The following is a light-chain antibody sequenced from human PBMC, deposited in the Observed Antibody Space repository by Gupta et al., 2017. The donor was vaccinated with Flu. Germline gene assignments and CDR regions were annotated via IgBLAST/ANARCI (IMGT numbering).Light chain of an antibody. CDR1: QSRLQSDGYDY. J-gene: IGKJ2*02. CDR3: KQFLPIPCT. CDR2: LGS. V-gene: IGKV2-28*01. Sequence: DIVMTQSPLYLPVTPGEPASISCRSSQSRLQSDGYDYLAWFLQKPGQSPHLLIHLGSSRASGLPDRFSGSASGTNFTLKLSIVDAEDVGVYYCKQFLPIPCTFGQGTKLDIK.